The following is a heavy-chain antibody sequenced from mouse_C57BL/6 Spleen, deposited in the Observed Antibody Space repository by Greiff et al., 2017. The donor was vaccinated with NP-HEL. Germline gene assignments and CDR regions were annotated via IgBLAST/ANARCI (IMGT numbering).Heavy chain of an antibody. CDR2: IYPGDGDT. D-gene: IGHD2-1*01. CDR3: AIIYGNYVDFDY. Sequence: QVQLQQSGPELVKPGASVKISCKASGYAFSSSWMNWVKQRPGKGLEWIGRIYPGDGDTNYNGKFKGKATLTADKSSSTAYMQLSSLTSEDSAVYFCAIIYGNYVDFDYWGQGTTLTVSS. CDR1: GYAFSSSW. J-gene: IGHJ2*01. V-gene: IGHV1-82*01.